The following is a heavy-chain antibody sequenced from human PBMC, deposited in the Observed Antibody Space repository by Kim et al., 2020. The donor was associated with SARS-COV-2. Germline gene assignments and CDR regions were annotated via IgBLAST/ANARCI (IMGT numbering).Heavy chain of an antibody. V-gene: IGHV1-69*13. D-gene: IGHD5-18*01. Sequence: SVKVSCKASGGTFSSYAISWVRQAPGQGLEWMGGIIPIFGTANYAQKFQGRVTITADESTSTAYMELSSLRSEDTAVYYCARLGPAVVSDYYYYGMYVWGQGTTVTVSS. CDR1: GGTFSSYA. CDR2: IIPIFGTA. J-gene: IGHJ6*02. CDR3: ARLGPAVVSDYYYYGMYV.